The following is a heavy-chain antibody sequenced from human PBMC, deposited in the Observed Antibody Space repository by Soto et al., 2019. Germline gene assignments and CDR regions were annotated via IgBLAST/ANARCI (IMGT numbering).Heavy chain of an antibody. CDR3: ARGRAMTTPPPQHARYYYYGMDV. V-gene: IGHV3-66*01. J-gene: IGHJ6*02. Sequence: EVQLVESGGGLVQPGGSLRLSCAASGFTVSSNYMSWVRQAPGMGLEWVSVIYSGGSTYYADSVKGRFTISRDNSKTTLYLQMNSLRAEDTAVYYCARGRAMTTPPPQHARYYYYGMDVWGQGTTVTVSS. CDR1: GFTVSSNY. D-gene: IGHD4-4*01. CDR2: IYSGGST.